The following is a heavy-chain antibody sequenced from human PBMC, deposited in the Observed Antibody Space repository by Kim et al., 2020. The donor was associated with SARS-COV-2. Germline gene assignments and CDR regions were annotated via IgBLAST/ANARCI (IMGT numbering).Heavy chain of an antibody. CDR3: ARDTSSGWYHYYFDY. Sequence: ASVKVSCKASGYTFTSYGISWVRQAPGQGLEWMGWISAYNGNTNYAQKLQGRVTMTTDTSTSTAYMELRSLRSDDTAVYYCARDTSSGWYHYYFDYWGQGTLVTVSS. CDR2: ISAYNGNT. V-gene: IGHV1-18*01. CDR1: GYTFTSYG. J-gene: IGHJ4*02. D-gene: IGHD6-19*01.